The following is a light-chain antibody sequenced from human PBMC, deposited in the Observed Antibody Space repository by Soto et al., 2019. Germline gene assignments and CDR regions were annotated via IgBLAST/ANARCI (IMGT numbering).Light chain of an antibody. CDR2: KAS. V-gene: IGKV1-5*03. J-gene: IGKJ4*01. Sequence: DIQMTQSPSTLSASVGDRVTMTCRAGQSISSWLAWYQQKPGKAPKLLIYKASSLESGVPSRFSGSGSGTEFTLTISSLQPDDFATYYCQQYNSYPSFGGGTKVEIK. CDR3: QQYNSYPS. CDR1: QSISSW.